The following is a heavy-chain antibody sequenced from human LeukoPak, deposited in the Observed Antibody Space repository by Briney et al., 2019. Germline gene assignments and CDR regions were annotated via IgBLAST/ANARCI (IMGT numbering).Heavy chain of an antibody. CDR2: INHSGST. D-gene: IGHD1-26*01. CDR1: GGSFSGYY. V-gene: IGHV4-34*01. Sequence: PETLSLTCAVYGGSFSGYYWSWIRQPPGKGLEWIGEINHSGSTNYNPSLKSRVTISVDTSKNQFSLKLSSVTDADAAVYYCAGEPRYGGFHNWFDPWGQGTLVTVSS. J-gene: IGHJ5*02. CDR3: AGEPRYGGFHNWFDP.